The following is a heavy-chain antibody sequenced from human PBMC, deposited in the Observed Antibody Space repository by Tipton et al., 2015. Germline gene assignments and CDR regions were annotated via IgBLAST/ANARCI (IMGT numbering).Heavy chain of an antibody. D-gene: IGHD3-9*01. CDR1: GDSINRYY. V-gene: IGHV4-59*08. CDR3: ACHDYDLLTRDYQTVDY. CDR2: IYYSGST. J-gene: IGHJ4*02. Sequence: TLSLTCSVSGDSINRYYWSWIRQPPGKGLECIGYIYYSGSTNYNPSLKSRVTVLLDTSKNQFSLRLTSVTAADTAVYYCACHDYDLLTRDYQTVDYWGQGTRVTVSS.